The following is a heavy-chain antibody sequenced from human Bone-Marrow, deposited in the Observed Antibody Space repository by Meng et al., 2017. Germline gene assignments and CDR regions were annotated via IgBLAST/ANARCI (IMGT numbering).Heavy chain of an antibody. CDR2: VYLGEDT. J-gene: IGHJ4*02. D-gene: IGHD5-18*01. CDR3: SSWIYSWGGQ. V-gene: IGHV4/OR15-8*02. CDR1: GGSISSIDG. Sequence: QVQLQVAGPGLVKPSGTLSLSCVGSGGSISSIDGWSWVRQPQGKGLEWIGDVYLGEDTNYNSSLTRRVTIAIEEAKTQFYLSLSSGTAADTAVYYCSSWIYSWGGQWGQGALVTVSS.